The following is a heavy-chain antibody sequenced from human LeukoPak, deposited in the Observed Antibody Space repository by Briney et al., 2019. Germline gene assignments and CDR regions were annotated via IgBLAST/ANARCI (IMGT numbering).Heavy chain of an antibody. J-gene: IGHJ6*02. CDR1: GFTFSSYA. Sequence: GRSLRLSCAASGFTFSSYAMHWVRQAPGKGLEWVAVISYDGSNKYYADSVKGRFTISRDNSKNTLYLQMNSLRAEDTAVYYCARGPERTGVGTRYYYDMDVWGQGTTVTVSS. D-gene: IGHD2-8*01. V-gene: IGHV3-30-3*01. CDR3: ARGPERTGVGTRYYYDMDV. CDR2: ISYDGSNK.